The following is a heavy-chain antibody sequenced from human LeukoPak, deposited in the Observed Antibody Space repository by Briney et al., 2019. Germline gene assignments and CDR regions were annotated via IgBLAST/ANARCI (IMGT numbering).Heavy chain of an antibody. V-gene: IGHV4-31*03. J-gene: IGHJ4*02. CDR1: GGSISSGGYY. CDR3: ARDPLSITGTPR. Sequence: SQTLSLTCTVSGGSISSGGYYWSWIRQHPGKGLEWIGYIYYNGSTYYNPSLKSRVTISVDTSKNQFSLKLSSVTAADTAVYYCARDPLSITGTPRWGQGTLVTVSS. D-gene: IGHD1-7*01. CDR2: IYYNGST.